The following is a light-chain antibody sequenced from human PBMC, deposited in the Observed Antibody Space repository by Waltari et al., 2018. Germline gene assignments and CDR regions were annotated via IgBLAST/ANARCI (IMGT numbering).Light chain of an antibody. CDR2: EVN. J-gene: IGLJ3*02. CDR1: TRDVGTYNP. V-gene: IGLV2-14*02. Sequence: QSALTQPASVSGSPCQSITISCTGTTRDVGTYNPVSWYQQPPGKGPKLIIYEVNKRYSGVSNRVSGSKSGNTASLTISGLQAEDEADYYCTSYITTRGDWVFGGGTKLTVL. CDR3: TSYITTRGDWV.